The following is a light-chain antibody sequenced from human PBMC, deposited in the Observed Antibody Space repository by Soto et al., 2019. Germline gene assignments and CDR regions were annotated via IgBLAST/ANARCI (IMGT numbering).Light chain of an antibody. CDR2: GNS. J-gene: IGLJ2*01. Sequence: QPVLTQPPSVSGAPGQRVTISCTGSSSNIGTTYGVHWYQQLPGTAPKLLIYGNSNRPSGVPDRFSGSKSGTSASLAITGLQADDEADYYCQSYDNSLRGSMVFGGGTKLTVL. V-gene: IGLV1-40*01. CDR1: SSNIGTTYG. CDR3: QSYDNSLRGSMV.